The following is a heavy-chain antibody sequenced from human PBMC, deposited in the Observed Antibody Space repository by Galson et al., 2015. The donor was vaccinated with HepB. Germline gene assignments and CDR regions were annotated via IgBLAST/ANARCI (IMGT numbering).Heavy chain of an antibody. D-gene: IGHD4-11*01. V-gene: IGHV4-38-2*02. CDR2: IYHTGSP. J-gene: IGHJ6*02. Sequence: SETLSLTCTVSGFSISYGYYWGWIRQPPGKGLEWIGSIYHTGSPYYNPSLKSRVTISVDTSKNQFSLRVRSVTAADTAVYYCARSYRGGRGQYYYYYGMDVWGQGTTVTVSS. CDR1: GFSISYGYY. CDR3: ARSYRGGRGQYYYYYGMDV.